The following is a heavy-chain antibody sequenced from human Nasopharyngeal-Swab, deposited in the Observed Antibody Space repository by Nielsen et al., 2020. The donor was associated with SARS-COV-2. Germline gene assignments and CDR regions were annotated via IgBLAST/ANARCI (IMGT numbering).Heavy chain of an antibody. CDR1: GFTFSIYS. V-gene: IGHV3-48*01. Sequence: GGSLRLSCAASGFTFSIYSMNWVRQAPGKGLEWVAYISSSSSTIYYADSVKGRFTISRDNAKNSLYLQMNSLRAEDTAVYNCAREGRDGFDYWGQGTLVTVSS. J-gene: IGHJ4*02. CDR2: ISSSSSTI. CDR3: AREGRDGFDY. D-gene: IGHD5-24*01.